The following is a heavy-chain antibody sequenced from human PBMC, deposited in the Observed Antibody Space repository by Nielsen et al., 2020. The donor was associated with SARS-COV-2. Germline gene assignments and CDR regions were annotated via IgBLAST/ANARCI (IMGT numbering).Heavy chain of an antibody. CDR2: INHSGST. J-gene: IGHJ6*02. D-gene: IGHD3-10*01. V-gene: IGHV4-34*01. CDR1: GGSFSGYY. CDR3: ARVGGSGIYYYYYGMDV. Sequence: SETLSLTCAVYGGSFSGYYWSWIRQPPGKGLEWIGEINHSGSTNYNPPLKSRVTISVDTSKNQFSLKLSSVTAADTAVYYCARVGGSGIYYYYYGMDVWGQGTTVTVSS.